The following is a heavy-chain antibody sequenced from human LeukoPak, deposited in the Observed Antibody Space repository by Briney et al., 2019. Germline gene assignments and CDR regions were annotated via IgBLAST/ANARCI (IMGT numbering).Heavy chain of an antibody. CDR1: GFTFSSYA. CDR2: ISGSGGRGGST. CDR3: ARDGRVYSSGWYMDRYYLDN. D-gene: IGHD6-19*01. J-gene: IGHJ4*02. V-gene: IGHV3-23*01. Sequence: GGSLRLSCAASGFTFSSYAMSWVRQAPGKGLEWVSGISGSGGRGGSTYYAGSVKGRFTISRDNAKNSLYLQMNSLRAEDTAVYYCARDGRVYSSGWYMDRYYLDNWGQGTLVTVSS.